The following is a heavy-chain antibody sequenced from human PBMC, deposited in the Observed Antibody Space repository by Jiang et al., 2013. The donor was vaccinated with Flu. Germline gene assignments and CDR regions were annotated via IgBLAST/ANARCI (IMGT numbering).Heavy chain of an antibody. CDR2: ISYDGSNK. D-gene: IGHD3-22*01. V-gene: IGHV3-30-3*01. CDR1: FSSYA. Sequence: FSSYAMHWVRQAPGKGLEWVAVISYDGSNKYYADSVKGRFTISRDNSKNTLYLQMNSLRAEDTAVYYCARVTYYYDSSGYLFDYWGQGTLVTVSS. J-gene: IGHJ4*02. CDR3: ARVTYYYDSSGYLFDY.